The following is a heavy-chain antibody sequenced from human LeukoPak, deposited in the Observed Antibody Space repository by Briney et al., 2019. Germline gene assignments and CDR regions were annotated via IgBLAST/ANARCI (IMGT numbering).Heavy chain of an antibody. J-gene: IGHJ5*01. Sequence: PSETLSLTCTVSSGSINDYYWSWVRQPAGKGLEWLGRIYSSGSTTYNPSLKSRVIISVDTSRNQFSLKMTYVTAADTAVYYCAREDYSGGNNWFDFWGQGTLVTVSS. CDR2: IYSSGST. V-gene: IGHV4-4*07. D-gene: IGHD4-11*01. CDR1: SGSINDYY. CDR3: AREDYSGGNNWFDF.